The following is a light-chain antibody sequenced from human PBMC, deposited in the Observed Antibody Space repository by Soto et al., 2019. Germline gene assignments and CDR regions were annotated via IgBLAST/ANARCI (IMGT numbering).Light chain of an antibody. J-gene: IGKJ1*01. CDR1: QSVSGY. CDR3: QHYNSYSEA. CDR2: ADS. V-gene: IGKV3-11*01. Sequence: IGLTQSPATLSLSPGETATLAWRASQSVSGYIGWYQQKPGQAPRLLIYADSNRATGIPARFSGSGSGTDFTLTISSLEPEDFATYYCQHYNSYSEAFGQGTKVDI.